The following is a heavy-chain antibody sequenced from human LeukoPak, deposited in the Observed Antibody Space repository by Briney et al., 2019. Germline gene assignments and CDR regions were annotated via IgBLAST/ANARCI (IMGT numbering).Heavy chain of an antibody. CDR1: GGSISSGGYY. CDR2: IHYIRST. CDR3: ARVRHDSSADY. J-gene: IGHJ4*02. V-gene: IGHV4-31*03. Sequence: SETLSLTCTVSGGSISSGGYYWSWIRQDPGKGLEWIGYIHYIRSTYYNPSLKSRVTISVDTSKSQSSRKLSSVTAADTAVYYCARVRHDSSADYWGQGTLVTVSS. D-gene: IGHD3-22*01.